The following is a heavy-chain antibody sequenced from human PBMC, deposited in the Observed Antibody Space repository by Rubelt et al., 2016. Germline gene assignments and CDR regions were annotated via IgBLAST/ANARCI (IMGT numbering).Heavy chain of an antibody. Sequence: QVQLQQSGPGLVKPSQTLSLTCSISGDSVSSHSPAWHWIRQSPSRGLAWPGRTSYRSKWYTDYAVSVKSRRTINPDTAKNPFSLQRNSVSPEGTAVYYCARAAAAFHGMDVWGQGTTVTVSS. CDR1: GDSVSSHSPA. CDR3: ARAAAAFHGMDV. D-gene: IGHD6-13*01. J-gene: IGHJ6*02. CDR2: TSYRSKWYT. V-gene: IGHV6-1*01.